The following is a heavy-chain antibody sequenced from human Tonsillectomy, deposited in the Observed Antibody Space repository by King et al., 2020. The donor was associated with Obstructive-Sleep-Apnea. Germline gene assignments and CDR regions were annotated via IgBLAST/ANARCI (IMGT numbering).Heavy chain of an antibody. CDR2: ISGSISSI. D-gene: IGHD4-17*01. CDR1: GFTFSSYN. V-gene: IGHV3-48*01. CDR3: ARGRYGDYEGAPQNWFDP. Sequence: QLVQSGGGLVQPGGSLRLSCAASGFTFSSYNMNWVRQAPGKGLEWVSYISGSISSIYYADSVKGRFTISRDNAKNSLYLQMNSLRAEDTAVYYCARGRYGDYEGAPQNWFDPWGQGTLVTVSS. J-gene: IGHJ5*02.